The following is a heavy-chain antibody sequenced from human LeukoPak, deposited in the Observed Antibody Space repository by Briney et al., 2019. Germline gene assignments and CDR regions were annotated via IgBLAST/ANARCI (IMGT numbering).Heavy chain of an antibody. CDR3: ARGLGYCSGGSCTTAYYYYYYMDV. V-gene: IGHV4-38-2*02. J-gene: IGHJ6*03. CDR2: IYHSGGT. Sequence: SETLSLTCTVSGYSISSGYYWGWIRQPPGKGLEWIGSIYHSGGTYYNPSLKSRVTISVDTSKNQFSLKLSSVTAADTAVYYCARGLGYCSGGSCTTAYYYYYYMDVWGKGTTVTVSS. CDR1: GYSISSGYY. D-gene: IGHD2-15*01.